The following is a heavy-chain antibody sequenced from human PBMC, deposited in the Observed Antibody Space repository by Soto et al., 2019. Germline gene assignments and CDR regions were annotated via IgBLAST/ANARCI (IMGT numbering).Heavy chain of an antibody. CDR2: IYWDDDK. V-gene: IGHV2-5*02. CDR3: AHAGDYDLLTFDH. J-gene: IGHJ4*02. D-gene: IGHD4-17*01. CDR1: GFSLSSYGMG. Sequence: PTLVNPAQTLTLTCGFSGFSLSSYGMGVAWIRQPPGKALEWLALIYWDDDKRYSPSLKDRLAISKDTSSNQVVLTITNMDPGDTATYFCAHAGDYDLLTFDHWGPGTLVTVSS.